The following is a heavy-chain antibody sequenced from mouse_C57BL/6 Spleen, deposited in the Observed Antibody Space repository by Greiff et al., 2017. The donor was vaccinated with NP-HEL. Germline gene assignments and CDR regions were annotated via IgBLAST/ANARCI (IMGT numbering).Heavy chain of an antibody. CDR1: GYAFSSSW. V-gene: IGHV1-82*01. CDR2: IYPGDGDT. D-gene: IGHD2-1*01. J-gene: IGHJ3*01. Sequence: QVQLQQSGPELVKPGASVKISCKASGYAFSSSWMNWVKQRPGKGLEWIGRIYPGDGDTNYNGKFKGKATLTADKSSSTAYMQLSSLTSEDSAVYFCARSGIYDGNSAWFAYWGQGTLVTVSA. CDR3: ARSGIYDGNSAWFAY.